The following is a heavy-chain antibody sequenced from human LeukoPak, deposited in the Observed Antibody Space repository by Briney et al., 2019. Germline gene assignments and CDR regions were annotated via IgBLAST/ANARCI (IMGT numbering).Heavy chain of an antibody. Sequence: GGSLRLPCAASGFTFSSYSMNWVRQAPGKGLEWVSSISSSSSYIYYADSVKGRFTISRDNSKNTLYLQMNSLRAEDTAVYYCARARASSSWFDYWGQGTLVTVSS. J-gene: IGHJ4*02. CDR2: ISSSSSYI. V-gene: IGHV3-21*04. CDR1: GFTFSSYS. D-gene: IGHD6-13*01. CDR3: ARARASSSWFDY.